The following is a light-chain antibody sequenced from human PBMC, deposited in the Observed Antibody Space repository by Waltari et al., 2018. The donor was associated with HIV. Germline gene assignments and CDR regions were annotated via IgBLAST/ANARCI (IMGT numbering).Light chain of an antibody. V-gene: IGLV2-23*02. CDR2: EVN. CDR1: SSDVGSSNL. CDR3: SSYATAGTYVL. Sequence: QSALTQPASVSGSPGQSIPISCTGTSSDVGSSNLVSWYQQHPGKAPKLMISEVNKRPSGVSNRFAGSKSGNTASLTISGLQAEDEADYYCSSYATAGTYVLFGGGTKLTVL. J-gene: IGLJ2*01.